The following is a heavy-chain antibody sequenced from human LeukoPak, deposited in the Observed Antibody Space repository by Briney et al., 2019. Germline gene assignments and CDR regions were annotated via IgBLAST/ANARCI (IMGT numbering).Heavy chain of an antibody. CDR2: IDHSGTT. CDR3: ARDISSSWFDYDY. Sequence: SGTLSLTCAVSGGSINTGDWWSWVRQPPGKGLEWIGEIDHSGTTNYNPSLKSRVTMSIDKSKNQFFLNLTSVTAADTAVYYCARDISSSWFDYDYWGQGTLVTVSS. D-gene: IGHD6-13*01. CDR1: GGSINTGDW. V-gene: IGHV4-4*02. J-gene: IGHJ4*02.